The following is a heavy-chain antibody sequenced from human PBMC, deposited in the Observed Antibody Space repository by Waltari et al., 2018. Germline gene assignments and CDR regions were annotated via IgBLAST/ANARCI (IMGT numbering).Heavy chain of an antibody. D-gene: IGHD3-16*01. J-gene: IGHJ4*02. CDR2: IVVGSGNT. Sequence: QMQLVQSGPEVKKPGTSVKVSCKASGFTVTSSAMPWLRQARGQRLEWIGWIVVGSGNTNYAQKFQERVTITRDMSTSTAYMELSSLRSEDTAVYYCAAAWGDEGLFDYWGQGTLVTVSS. CDR3: AAAWGDEGLFDY. V-gene: IGHV1-58*02. CDR1: GFTVTSSA.